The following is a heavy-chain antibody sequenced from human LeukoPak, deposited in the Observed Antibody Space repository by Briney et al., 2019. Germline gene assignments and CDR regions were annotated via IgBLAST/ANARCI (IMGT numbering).Heavy chain of an antibody. D-gene: IGHD3-10*01. CDR2: IYYSGTT. J-gene: IGHJ5*02. CDR3: ARNMVRGVIGFDP. CDR1: GGSIGTYS. Sequence: SETLSLTCTVSGGSIGTYSWNWIRQPPGKGLEWIGYIYYSGTTNYNPSLKSRVTISVDTSKNQFSLKLSSVTAADTAVYYCARNMVRGVIGFDPWGQGTLVTVSS. V-gene: IGHV4-59*12.